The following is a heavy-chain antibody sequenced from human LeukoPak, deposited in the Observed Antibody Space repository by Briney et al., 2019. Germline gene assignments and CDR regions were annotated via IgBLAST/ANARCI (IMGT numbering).Heavy chain of an antibody. V-gene: IGHV4-39*01. CDR3: ARHEIRAMVPYYLDY. J-gene: IGHJ4*02. Sequence: SETLSLTCTVSGGSISSSSYYWGWIRQPPGRGLERIGCIYYSESTYYNPSLKSRVTISVDTSKNQFSLKLSSVTAADTAVYYCARHEIRAMVPYYLDYWGQGTLVTVSS. D-gene: IGHD5-18*01. CDR2: IYYSEST. CDR1: GGSISSSSYY.